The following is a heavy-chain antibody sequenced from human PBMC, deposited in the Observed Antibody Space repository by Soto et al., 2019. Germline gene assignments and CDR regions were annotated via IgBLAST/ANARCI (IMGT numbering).Heavy chain of an antibody. J-gene: IGHJ4*02. Sequence: PSQTLSLTCAISGDSVSSNSAAWNWVRQSPSRGLEWLGRTYFRSKWYNDYAVSVKSRITINPDTSKNQFSLKLSSVTAADTAVYYCARGPPFGRWGQGTLVTVSS. CDR2: TYFRSKWYN. D-gene: IGHD3-3*01. V-gene: IGHV6-1*01. CDR1: GDSVSSNSAA. CDR3: ARGPPFGR.